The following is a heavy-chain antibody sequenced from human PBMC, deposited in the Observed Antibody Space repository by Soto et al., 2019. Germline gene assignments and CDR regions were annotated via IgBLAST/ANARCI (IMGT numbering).Heavy chain of an antibody. CDR2: ISTSSSTI. CDR3: SRGYYSGSSRVYFDY. D-gene: IGHD1-26*01. J-gene: IGHJ4*02. Sequence: TGGSLRLSCTAPGFTFSSYTMNWVRQAPGEGLEWISYISTSSSTIYYADSVKGRFTISRDNAKNSLYLQMNSLRDEDTAVYYCSRGYYSGSSRVYFDYWGQGTLVTVSS. V-gene: IGHV3-48*02. CDR1: GFTFSSYT.